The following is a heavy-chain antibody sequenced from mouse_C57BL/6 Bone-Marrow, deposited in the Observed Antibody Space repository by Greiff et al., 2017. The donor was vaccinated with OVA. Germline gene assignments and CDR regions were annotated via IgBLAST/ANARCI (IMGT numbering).Heavy chain of an antibody. Sequence: EVQGVESGGDLVKPGGSLKLSCAASGFTFSSYGMSWVRQTPDKRLEWVATISSGGSYTYYPDSVKGRFTISRDNAKNTLYLPMRSLKSEDTAMYYCAIHSAYGSFFDYWGQGTTLTVSS. J-gene: IGHJ2*01. D-gene: IGHD1-1*01. CDR2: ISSGGSYT. V-gene: IGHV5-6*01. CDR1: GFTFSSYG. CDR3: AIHSAYGSFFDY.